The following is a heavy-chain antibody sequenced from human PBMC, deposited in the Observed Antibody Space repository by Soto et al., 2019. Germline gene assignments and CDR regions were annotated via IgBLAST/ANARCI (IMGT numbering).Heavy chain of an antibody. CDR3: ARDEVGYDILTGYYKDHHFDM. V-gene: IGHV1-18*01. D-gene: IGHD3-9*01. CDR2: NRQQNRKK. J-gene: IGHJ1*01. Sequence: ITSVRQAPGQGLEWMGANRQQNRKKNYAEKFRGRVTMTTSKSTTAAYMELRSLRSDDTAVYYCARDEVGYDILTGYYKDHHFDMWGQGALVNGSS.